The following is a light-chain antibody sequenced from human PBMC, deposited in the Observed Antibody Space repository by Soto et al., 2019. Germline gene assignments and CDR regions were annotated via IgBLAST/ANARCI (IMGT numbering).Light chain of an antibody. CDR3: CSYAGSYTFARNV. CDR2: EVS. V-gene: IGLV2-14*01. J-gene: IGLJ1*01. CDR1: SSDVGGYDY. Sequence: QSVLTQPASVSGSPGQSITISCTGSSSDVGGYDYVSWYQQHPGKAPKLMIYEVSNRPPGVSNRFSGSKSGNTASLTISGLQAEDEADYYCCSYAGSYTFARNVFGTGTKGTVL.